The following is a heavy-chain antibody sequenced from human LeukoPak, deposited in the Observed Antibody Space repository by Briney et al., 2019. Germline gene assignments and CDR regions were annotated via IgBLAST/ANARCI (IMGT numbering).Heavy chain of an antibody. V-gene: IGHV1-8*01. J-gene: IGHJ4*02. CDR2: MNPNSGNT. Sequence: SSVTVSCKASGYTFTSYDINLVRQATGQGLEWMGWMNPNSGNTGYAQKFQGRVTMTRNTSISTAYMELSSLRSEDTTVVYCSRGQLGGYSSSWEFYYWGQGTLVTVSS. D-gene: IGHD6-13*01. CDR3: SRGQLGGYSSSWEFYY. CDR1: GYTFTSYD.